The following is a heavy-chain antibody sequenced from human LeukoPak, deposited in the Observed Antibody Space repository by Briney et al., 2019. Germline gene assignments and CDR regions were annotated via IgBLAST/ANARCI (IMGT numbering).Heavy chain of an antibody. CDR2: IVVGSGNT. D-gene: IGHD7-27*01. V-gene: IGHV1-58*02. CDR3: AAETGDRLRVDY. Sequence: ALVKVSCKASGFTFTSSAMQWVRQARGQRLEWIGWIVVGSGNTNYAQKFQERVTITRDMSTSTAYMELSSQRSEDTAVYYCAAETGDRLRVDYWGQGTLVTVSS. J-gene: IGHJ4*02. CDR1: GFTFTSSA.